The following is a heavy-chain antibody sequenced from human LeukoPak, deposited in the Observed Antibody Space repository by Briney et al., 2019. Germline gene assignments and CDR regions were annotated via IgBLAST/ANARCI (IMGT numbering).Heavy chain of an antibody. CDR2: IYSSGST. CDR3: ARHLSGDDI. D-gene: IGHD4-17*01. V-gene: IGHV3-53*01. J-gene: IGHJ3*02. Sequence: VGSLRLSCAASGFTLSSNYMSWVRQAPGKGLEWVSIIYSSGSTYYADSVKGRFTISRDNSKNTLYLQMNSLGDEDTAVYYCARHLSGDDIWGQGTMVTVSS. CDR1: GFTLSSNY.